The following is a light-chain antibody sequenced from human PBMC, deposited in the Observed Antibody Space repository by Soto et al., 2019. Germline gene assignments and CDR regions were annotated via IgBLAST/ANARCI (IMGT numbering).Light chain of an antibody. Sequence: EIVLTQSPGTLSLSPGERATLSCWASQSVSSSSLAWYQQKPGQAPRLLIYGASSRATGIPDRFSGSGSGTDFALTINGLEPEDFGVYYCQQYGSSPLTFGQGTKVEIK. CDR1: QSVSSSS. V-gene: IGKV3-20*01. CDR3: QQYGSSPLT. J-gene: IGKJ1*01. CDR2: GAS.